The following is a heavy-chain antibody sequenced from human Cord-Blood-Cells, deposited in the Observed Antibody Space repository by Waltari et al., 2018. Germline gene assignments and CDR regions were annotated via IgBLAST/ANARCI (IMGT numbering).Heavy chain of an antibody. V-gene: IGHV3-7*01. CDR2: IKQDGREK. J-gene: IGHJ3*02. D-gene: IGHD6-13*01. CDR3: ARSSYAFDI. Sequence: EVQLVESGGGLVQPGGSLRLSCAASGFTFSSYWMSWVRQAPGKGVGGGAKIKQDGREKYYVDSVKGRFTISRDNAKNSLYLQMNSLRAEDTAVYYCARSSYAFDIWGQGTMVTVSS. CDR1: GFTFSSYW.